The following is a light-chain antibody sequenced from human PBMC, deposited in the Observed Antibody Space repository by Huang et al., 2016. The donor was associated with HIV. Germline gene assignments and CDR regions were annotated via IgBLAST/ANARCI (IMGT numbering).Light chain of an antibody. V-gene: IGKV3-11*01. CDR3: QQHDSWLT. CDR2: DSS. CDR1: QTISNH. J-gene: IGKJ4*01. Sequence: IVLTQSPATLSWYLGERVTLSCRASQTISNHLAWYQQRPGQAPRLLIYDSSTRFAGFPAMFSGIGSGTDFTLTISSLEPEDFALYYCQQHDSWLTFGGGTKVEV.